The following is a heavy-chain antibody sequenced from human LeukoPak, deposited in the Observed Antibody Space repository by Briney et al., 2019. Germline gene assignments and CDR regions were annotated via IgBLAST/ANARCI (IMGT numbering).Heavy chain of an antibody. Sequence: GGSLRLSCAASGFTFSSYGMHWVRQAPGKGLEWVAVIWYDGSNKYYADSVKGRSTISRDNSKNTLYLQMNSLRAEDTAVYYCARDTPAAGTPRPEYFQHWGQGTLVTVSS. CDR2: IWYDGSNK. D-gene: IGHD6-13*01. CDR3: ARDTPAAGTPRPEYFQH. J-gene: IGHJ1*01. CDR1: GFTFSSYG. V-gene: IGHV3-33*08.